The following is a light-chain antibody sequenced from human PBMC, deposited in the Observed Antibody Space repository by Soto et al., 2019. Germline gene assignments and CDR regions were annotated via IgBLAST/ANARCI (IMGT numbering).Light chain of an antibody. CDR1: QSVSFY. J-gene: IGKJ1*01. Sequence: DIQMTQSPSSLSASVGDRVTINCRASQSVSFYLNWYQQKPGKAPKLLVFAASSLHSGVPSRFSGSGSGTDFTLIISSLQPEDFATYYCQQSYKTPWTFGQGTKVDIK. V-gene: IGKV1-39*01. CDR2: AAS. CDR3: QQSYKTPWT.